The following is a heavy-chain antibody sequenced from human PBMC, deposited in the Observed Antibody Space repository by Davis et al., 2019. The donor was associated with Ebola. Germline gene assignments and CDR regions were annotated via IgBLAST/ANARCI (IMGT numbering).Heavy chain of an antibody. V-gene: IGHV4-39*01. CDR2: IYYSGST. CDR3: AAAGNYYGMDV. D-gene: IGHD6-13*01. Sequence: PSETLSLTCTVSGGSISSSSYYWGWIRQPPGKGLEWIGSIYYSGSTYYNPSLKSRVTISVDTSKNQFSLKLSSVTAADTAVYYCAAAGNYYGMDVWGQGTTVTVSS. CDR1: GGSISSSSYY. J-gene: IGHJ6*02.